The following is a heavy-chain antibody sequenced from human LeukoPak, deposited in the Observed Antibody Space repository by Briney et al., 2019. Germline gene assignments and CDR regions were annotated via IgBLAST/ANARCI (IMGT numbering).Heavy chain of an antibody. CDR3: AREILGGFNPGAY. J-gene: IGHJ4*02. CDR1: LDSTTSNFW. CDR2: VHRSGSP. Sequence: SDTLSLTCTVSLDSTTSNFWSWVRQPPGKSLEWIGEVHRSGSPNYNPSLQSRVTISIDRSRNQIVLELSSVTAADTAVYYCAREILGGFNPGAYWGQGTLVTVSS. D-gene: IGHD1-14*01. V-gene: IGHV4-4*02.